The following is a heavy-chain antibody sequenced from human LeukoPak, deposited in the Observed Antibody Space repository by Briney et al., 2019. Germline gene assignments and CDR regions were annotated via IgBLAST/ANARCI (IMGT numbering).Heavy chain of an antibody. CDR3: ASGTVVTKFDY. CDR1: GGSISSGDYY. Sequence: TLSLTCTVSGGSISSGDYYWGWIRQPPGRGLEWIGYIYYSGSTYYNPSLKSRVTISVDTSKNQFSLKLSSVTAADTAVYYCASGTVVTKFDYWGQGTLVTVSS. CDR2: IYYSGST. V-gene: IGHV4-30-4*01. D-gene: IGHD4-23*01. J-gene: IGHJ4*02.